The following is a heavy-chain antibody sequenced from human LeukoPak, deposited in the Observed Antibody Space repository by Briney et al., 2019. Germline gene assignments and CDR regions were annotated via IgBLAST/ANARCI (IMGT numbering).Heavy chain of an antibody. CDR2: INTNTGNP. V-gene: IGHV7-4-1*02. J-gene: IGHJ6*03. D-gene: IGHD6-19*01. CDR1: GYTFTSYA. CDR3: ARVSTVAGSRAGNYYMDV. Sequence: ASVKVSCKASGYTFTSYAMNWVRQAPGQGLEWMEWINTNTGNPTYAQGFTGRFVFSLDTSVSTAYLQISSLKAEDTAVYYCARVSTVAGSRAGNYYMDVWGKGTTVTVSS.